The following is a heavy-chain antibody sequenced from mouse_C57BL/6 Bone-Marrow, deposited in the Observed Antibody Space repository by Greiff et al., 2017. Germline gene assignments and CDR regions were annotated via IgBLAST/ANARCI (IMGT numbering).Heavy chain of an antibody. CDR2: IRSGGSYT. CDR3: ASSSWAWFAY. J-gene: IGHJ3*01. Sequence: EVMLVESGGDLVKPGGSLKLSCAASGFTFSSYGMSWVRQTPDKRLEWVATIRSGGSYTYYPDSVNGRFTISRDNAKNTLYLQMSSLKSEDTAMYYAASSSWAWFAYWGQGTLVTVSA. CDR1: GFTFSSYG. D-gene: IGHD1-1*01. V-gene: IGHV5-6*02.